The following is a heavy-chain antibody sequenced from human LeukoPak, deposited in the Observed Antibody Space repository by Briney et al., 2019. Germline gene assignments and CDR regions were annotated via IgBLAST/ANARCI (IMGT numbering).Heavy chain of an antibody. J-gene: IGHJ4*02. CDR1: GFTFSSCG. CDR3: AKAVRGSYLDY. Sequence: GGSLRLSCAASGFTFSSCGMSWVRQAPGKGLEWVSAISGSGANTFYADSVKGRFTISRDNSKNTLYLQMNSLRADDTAVYYCAKAVRGSYLDYWGQGTLVTVSS. V-gene: IGHV3-23*01. CDR2: ISGSGANT. D-gene: IGHD1-26*01.